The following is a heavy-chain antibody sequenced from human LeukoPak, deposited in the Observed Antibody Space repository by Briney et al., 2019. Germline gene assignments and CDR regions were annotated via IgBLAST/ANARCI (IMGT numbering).Heavy chain of an antibody. J-gene: IGHJ6*03. CDR1: GFTFSSYA. V-gene: IGHV3-23*01. CDR3: ANGNRCTSPNCLGYYYFYMDV. D-gene: IGHD2-8*01. Sequence: GGSLRLSCAASGFTFSSYAMNWVRQAPGRGLEWVSGFSGSGGTTYYADSVKGRFTISGDNSKNTLYLQMNSLRAEDTAVYYCANGNRCTSPNCLGYYYFYMDVWGKGTTVTVSS. CDR2: FSGSGGTT.